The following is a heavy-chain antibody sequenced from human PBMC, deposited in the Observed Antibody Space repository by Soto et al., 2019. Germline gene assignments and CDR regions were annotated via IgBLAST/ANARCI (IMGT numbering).Heavy chain of an antibody. V-gene: IGHV3-15*01. D-gene: IGHD3-9*01. CDR1: GFNLSHPW. CDR3: TTGIYYDILTGYHNVAY. Sequence: GGSLRLSCVASGFNLSHPWMTWVRQAAGRGLEWVGRIKSKTDGGTADYAAPVKGRATISRDDSKNTVYLQMNSLKTEDTAVYYCTTGIYYDILTGYHNVAYWGQGALVTVSS. J-gene: IGHJ4*02. CDR2: IKSKTDGGTA.